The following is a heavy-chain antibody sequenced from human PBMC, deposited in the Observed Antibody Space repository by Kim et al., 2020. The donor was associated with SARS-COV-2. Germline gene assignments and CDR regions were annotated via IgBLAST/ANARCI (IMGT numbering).Heavy chain of an antibody. CDR2: IYPGDSDT. CDR3: ARHRGPYCGGDCSANYYYYYGMDV. CDR1: GYSFTSYW. J-gene: IGHJ6*02. Sequence: GESLKISCKGSGYSFTSYWIGWVRQMPGKGLEWMGIIYPGDSDTRYSPSFQGQVTISADKSISTAYLQWSSLKASDTAMYYCARHRGPYCGGDCSANYYYYYGMDVWGQGTTVTVSS. D-gene: IGHD2-21*02. V-gene: IGHV5-51*01.